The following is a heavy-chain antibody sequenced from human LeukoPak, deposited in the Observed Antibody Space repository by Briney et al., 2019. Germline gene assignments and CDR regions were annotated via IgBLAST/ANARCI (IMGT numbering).Heavy chain of an antibody. CDR1: GGSISSYY. CDR3: ARDRVGATGNYFDY. J-gene: IGHJ4*02. D-gene: IGHD1-26*01. V-gene: IGHV4-59*01. Sequence: PSETLSLTCTVSGGSISSYYWSWIRQPAGKGLEWIGYIYYSGSTNYNPSLKSRVTISVDTSKNQFSLKLSSVTAADTAVYYCARDRVGATGNYFDYWDQGTLVTVSS. CDR2: IYYSGST.